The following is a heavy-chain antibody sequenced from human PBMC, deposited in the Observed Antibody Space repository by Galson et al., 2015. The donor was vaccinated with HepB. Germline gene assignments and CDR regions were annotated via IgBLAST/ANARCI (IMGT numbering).Heavy chain of an antibody. D-gene: IGHD2-8*01. CDR2: ITPLFGRA. Sequence: SVKVSCKASGYTFTSYGISWVRQAPGQGLEWMGGITPLFGRANYAQKFQGRVTITADKSTSTAYMELSSLRSEDTAVHYCARAHTPVYAMDLGSIGGKYYYYMDVWGKGTTVTVSS. CDR3: ARAHTPVYAMDLGSIGGKYYYYMDV. CDR1: GYTFTSYG. V-gene: IGHV1-69*06. J-gene: IGHJ6*03.